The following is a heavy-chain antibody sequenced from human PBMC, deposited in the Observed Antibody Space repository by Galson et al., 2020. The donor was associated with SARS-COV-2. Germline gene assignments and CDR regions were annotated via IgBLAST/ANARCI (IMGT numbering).Heavy chain of an antibody. CDR2: TSATT. CDR3: AKAFVRGIGYMDG. V-gene: IGHV3-23*01. CDR1: GFTFSRYG. Sequence: GESLMTSCVAPGFTFSRYGMSLVRQAPGQGLDWVATTSATTYHADPARRRFIISRDDSKNTLYLQMNGLSADDTAVYYCAKAFVRGIGYMDGWGPDHGHRLL. D-gene: IGHD3-10*02. J-gene: IGHJ6*03.